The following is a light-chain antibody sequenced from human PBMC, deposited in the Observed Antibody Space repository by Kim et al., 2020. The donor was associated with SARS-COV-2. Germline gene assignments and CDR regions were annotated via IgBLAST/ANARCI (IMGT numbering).Light chain of an antibody. CDR1: SSDVGGYTY. CDR3: CSYAGSYTYV. CDR2: DVS. J-gene: IGLJ1*01. Sequence: GQSSTITWTGTSSDVGGYTYGSWYQQHPGKAPKLMIYDVSKRPSGVPDRFSGSKSGNTASLTISGLQAEDEADYYCCSYAGSYTYVFGTGTKVTVL. V-gene: IGLV2-11*01.